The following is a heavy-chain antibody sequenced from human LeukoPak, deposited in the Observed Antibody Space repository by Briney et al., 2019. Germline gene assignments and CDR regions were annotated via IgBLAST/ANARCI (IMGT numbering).Heavy chain of an antibody. Sequence: WGSLRLSYAASGFTFSSYSMNWVRQAPGKGLEWVSSISSSSSYIYYADSVKGRFTISRDNAKNSLYLQMNSLRAEDTAVYYCARDVLPLTGWSSWFDPWGQGTLVTVSS. CDR2: ISSSSSYI. CDR1: GFTFSSYS. CDR3: ARDVLPLTGWSSWFDP. J-gene: IGHJ5*02. V-gene: IGHV3-21*01. D-gene: IGHD3-9*01.